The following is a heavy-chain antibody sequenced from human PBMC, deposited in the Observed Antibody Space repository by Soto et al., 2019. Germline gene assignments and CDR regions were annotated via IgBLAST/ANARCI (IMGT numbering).Heavy chain of an antibody. CDR2: LVFTGDST. D-gene: IGHD1-20*01. CDR1: GFSFSSYS. J-gene: IGHJ4*02. Sequence: EVQLLESGGGLAQPGGSLRLSCAASGFSFSSYSMTWVRQAPGEGLEWISSLVFTGDSTFYADSVKGRFTVSRDTSTNTLYLHMTSVRADDTAVYYCVRVGRADNCFGSLDYWGQGTLVIVSS. CDR3: VRVGRADNCFGSLDY. V-gene: IGHV3-23*01.